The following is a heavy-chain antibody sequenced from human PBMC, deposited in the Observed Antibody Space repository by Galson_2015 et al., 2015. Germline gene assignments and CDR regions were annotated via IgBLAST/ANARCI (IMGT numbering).Heavy chain of an antibody. V-gene: IGHV2-5*02. CDR1: GLSLSTHPVG. J-gene: IGHJ4*02. D-gene: IGHD3-10*01. Sequence: PTLVKPPQTLTLPRTFSGLSLSTHPVGAGWIRQPPGKALEWLALIYWDDDKRYSSYLKSRLTIIHDTSKNQVVITRTNIDPVDTAIDSCAYRRGRGAELDYWGQGALVTVSS. CDR2: IYWDDDK. CDR3: AYRRGRGAELDY.